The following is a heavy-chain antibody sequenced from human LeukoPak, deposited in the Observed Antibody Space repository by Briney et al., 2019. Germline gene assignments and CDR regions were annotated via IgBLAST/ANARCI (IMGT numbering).Heavy chain of an antibody. CDR2: INHSGST. Sequence: SETLSLTCVVYGGSFSGYYWSWIRQPPGKGLEWIGEINHSGSTNYNPSLKSRVTISVDTSKNQFSLKLSSVTAADTAVYYCARHGTKYYDILTGYYNAFDIWGQGTMVTVSS. J-gene: IGHJ3*02. D-gene: IGHD3-9*01. CDR1: GGSFSGYY. V-gene: IGHV4-34*01. CDR3: ARHGTKYYDILTGYYNAFDI.